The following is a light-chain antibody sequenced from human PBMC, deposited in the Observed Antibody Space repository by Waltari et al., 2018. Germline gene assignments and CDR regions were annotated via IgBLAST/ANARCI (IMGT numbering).Light chain of an antibody. CDR3: NSRDSSGNDVV. CDR2: GKT. V-gene: IGLV3-19*01. Sequence: SSELTQDPAVSVALGQTVRITCQGDSLRSNYAMWYQQKPGQAPVLVIYGKTNRPSGIPDRFAGSSSGNTASLTITGAQAEDEADYYCNSRDSSGNDVVFGGGTKLTVL. CDR1: SLRSNY. J-gene: IGLJ2*01.